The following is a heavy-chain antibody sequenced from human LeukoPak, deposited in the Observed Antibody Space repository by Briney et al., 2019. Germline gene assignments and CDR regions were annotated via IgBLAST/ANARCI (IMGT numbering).Heavy chain of an antibody. CDR3: ARQMVVTASDY. CDR2: MYYSGST. Sequence: PWETLSVTCTVSGGSISSSYYWGWIRQPPGKGLEWIGSMYYSGSTYHNPSLKSRVTISADASKNQFSLKLNSVTAADTGVYYCARQMVVTASDYWGQGNLGTVSS. J-gene: IGHJ4*02. CDR1: GGSISSSYY. V-gene: IGHV4-39*01. D-gene: IGHD2-21*02.